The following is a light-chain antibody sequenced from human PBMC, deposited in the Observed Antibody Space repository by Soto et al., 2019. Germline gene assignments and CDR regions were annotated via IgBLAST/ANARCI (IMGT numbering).Light chain of an antibody. V-gene: IGLV1-44*01. CDR2: SNN. Sequence: QLVLTQPPSASETPGQRVTISCSGSNSNIGSNAVNWYQQLPGTAPKLLIYSNNQRPSGVPDRFSGSKSGTSASLAISGLQSEYEADYYCAAWDDTLNGGLFGGGTKVTVL. J-gene: IGLJ2*01. CDR3: AAWDDTLNGGL. CDR1: NSNIGSNA.